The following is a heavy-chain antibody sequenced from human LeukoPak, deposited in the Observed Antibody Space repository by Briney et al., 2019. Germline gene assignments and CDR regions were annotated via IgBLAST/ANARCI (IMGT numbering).Heavy chain of an antibody. V-gene: IGHV4-59*02. Sequence: SETLSLTCTISGGSVSDYYWSWIRQSPGKGLEWIGYIYHTGSTSYSPSLKSRVTISADTSQNQFSLKLSSVTAADTAVYYCARSYYYDSSGYPYYYYYYYMDVWGKGTTVTISS. D-gene: IGHD3-22*01. CDR3: ARSYYYDSSGYPYYYYYYYMDV. CDR1: GGSVSDYY. CDR2: IYHTGST. J-gene: IGHJ6*03.